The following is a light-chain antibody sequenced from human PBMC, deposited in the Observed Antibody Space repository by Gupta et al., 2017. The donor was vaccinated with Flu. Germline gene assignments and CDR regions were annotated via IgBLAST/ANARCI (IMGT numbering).Light chain of an antibody. Sequence: TSTIANTYVSWFQMFPGMAPKLLIFDNDQRPWWIPDRFSGSKSGASASLAISGLRFEDEAEYYCATWDDGKSGVLFGGGTKLTVL. CDR3: ATWDDGKSGVL. J-gene: IGLJ3*02. CDR1: TSTIANTY. V-gene: IGLV1-47*01. CDR2: DND.